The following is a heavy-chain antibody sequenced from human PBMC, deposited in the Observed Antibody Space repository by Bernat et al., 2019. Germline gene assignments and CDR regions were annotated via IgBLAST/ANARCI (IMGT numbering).Heavy chain of an antibody. CDR3: AGGNDYYFDL. Sequence: QVQLQQWGAGLLKPSETLSLTCAVYGGSFSGYYWSWIRQPPGKGLEWIGEINHSGSTNYNPSLKSRVTISVDTCKNQFSLKLSAVTAADTGVYYCAGGNDYYFDLWGRGTLVTVSS. V-gene: IGHV4-34*01. J-gene: IGHJ2*01. D-gene: IGHD1-1*01. CDR2: INHSGST. CDR1: GGSFSGYY.